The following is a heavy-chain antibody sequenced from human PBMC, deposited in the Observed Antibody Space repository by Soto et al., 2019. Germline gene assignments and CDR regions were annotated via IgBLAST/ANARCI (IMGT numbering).Heavy chain of an antibody. Sequence: SVKVFCKASGCPFSSYAISWVRHAPGQGLEWMGGIIPIFGTANYAQKFQGRVTITADESTSTAYMELSSLSSEDTAVYYCARGGTILRQIDAFDIWGQGTMVTVSS. CDR2: IIPIFGTA. J-gene: IGHJ3*02. V-gene: IGHV1-69*13. D-gene: IGHD3-3*01. CDR3: ARGGTILRQIDAFDI. CDR1: GCPFSSYA.